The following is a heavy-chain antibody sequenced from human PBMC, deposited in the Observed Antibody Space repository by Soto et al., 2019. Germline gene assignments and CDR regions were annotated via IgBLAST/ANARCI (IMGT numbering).Heavy chain of an antibody. D-gene: IGHD6-13*01. CDR2: LYYSGST. CDR1: GGSVSSGSYY. CDR3: ARDQGSSSEYNWFDP. V-gene: IGHV4-61*01. Sequence: ETLSLTCTVSGGSVSSGSYYWSWIRQPPGKALEWIAYLYYSGSTNYNPSLKSRVTISVDTSKNQFSLKLSSVTAADTAVYYCARDQGSSSEYNWFDPWGQGTLVTVSS. J-gene: IGHJ5*02.